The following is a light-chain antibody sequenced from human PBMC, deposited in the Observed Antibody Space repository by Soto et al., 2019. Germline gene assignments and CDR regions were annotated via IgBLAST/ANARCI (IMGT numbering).Light chain of an antibody. CDR3: CSYAGSYTLYV. CDR1: SSDVGGYNY. J-gene: IGLJ1*01. CDR2: DVS. V-gene: IGLV2-11*01. Sequence: QSVLTQPPSASGSPGQSVTISCTGTSSDVGGYNYVSWYQQYPGRAPKLMIYDVSKRPSGVPDRFSGSKSGNTASLTISGLQADDEADYYCCSYAGSYTLYVFGSGPKVTVL.